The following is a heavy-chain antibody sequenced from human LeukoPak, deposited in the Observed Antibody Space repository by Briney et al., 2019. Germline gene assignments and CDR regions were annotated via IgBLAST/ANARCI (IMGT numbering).Heavy chain of an antibody. CDR1: GFTFSSYW. V-gene: IGHV3-7*03. Sequence: GGSLRLSCAASGFTFSSYWMSWVRQAPGKGLEWVANIKQDGSEKYYVDSVKGRFTISRDNAKNSLYLQMNSLKTEDTAVYYCTRGKGDTAMAAVGYWGQGTLVTVSS. J-gene: IGHJ4*02. CDR2: IKQDGSEK. CDR3: TRGKGDTAMAAVGY. D-gene: IGHD5-18*01.